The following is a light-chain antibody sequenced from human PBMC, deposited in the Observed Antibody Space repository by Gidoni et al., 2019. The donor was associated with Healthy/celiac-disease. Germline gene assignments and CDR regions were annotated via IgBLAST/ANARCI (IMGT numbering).Light chain of an antibody. J-gene: IGKJ5*01. CDR3: HRSYSTLLT. V-gene: IGKV1-39*01. Sequence: DISMTQSPSSLSASVGDRVTITCRASQSISSYLNWYQQKPGKAPKRLIYAASSLQSGGPSRFSGSGSGTDFTLTISSLQLGEFSTYYGHRSYSTLLTFGQGTRLEIK. CDR2: AAS. CDR1: QSISSY.